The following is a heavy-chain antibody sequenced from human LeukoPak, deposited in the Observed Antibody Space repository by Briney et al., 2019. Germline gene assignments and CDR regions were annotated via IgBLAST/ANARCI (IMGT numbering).Heavy chain of an antibody. J-gene: IGHJ4*02. CDR3: ARRAADEAMIRGANPYFDY. CDR2: IYYSGST. CDR1: GGSISSSGYY. V-gene: IGHV4-39*07. D-gene: IGHD3-10*01. Sequence: SETLSLTCTVPGGSISSSGYYWGWIRQPPGKGLEWIASIYYSGSTYYNASLKSRVIISVDTSKNQFSLKLSSVTAADTAVYYCARRAADEAMIRGANPYFDYWGQGTLVTVSS.